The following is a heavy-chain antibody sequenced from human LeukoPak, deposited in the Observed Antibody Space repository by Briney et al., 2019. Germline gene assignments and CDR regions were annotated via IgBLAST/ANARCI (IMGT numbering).Heavy chain of an antibody. CDR2: VSYDGSNK. CDR1: GFTFSSYG. CDR3: AREVPSGWFRPFDY. J-gene: IGHJ4*02. D-gene: IGHD6-19*01. Sequence: PGRSLRLSCAASGFTFSSYGMHWVRQAPGKGLEWVAVVSYDGSNKYYADSVKGRFTISRDNSKNTLYLQMNSLRAEDTAVYYCAREVPSGWFRPFDYWGQGTLVTVSS. V-gene: IGHV3-30*03.